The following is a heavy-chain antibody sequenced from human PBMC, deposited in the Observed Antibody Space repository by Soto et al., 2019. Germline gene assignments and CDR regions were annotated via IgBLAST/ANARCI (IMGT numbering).Heavy chain of an antibody. CDR1: GGSISSGGYY. D-gene: IGHD3-16*02. CDR3: ARTMITFGGVIVTPSPYDFDY. CDR2: IYYSGST. J-gene: IGHJ4*02. Sequence: SETLSLTCTVSGGSISSGGYYWSWIRQRPGKGLEWIGYIYYSGSTYYNPSLKSRVTISVDTSKNQFSLKLSSVTAADTAVYYCARTMITFGGVIVTPSPYDFDYWGQGTLVTVSS. V-gene: IGHV4-31*03.